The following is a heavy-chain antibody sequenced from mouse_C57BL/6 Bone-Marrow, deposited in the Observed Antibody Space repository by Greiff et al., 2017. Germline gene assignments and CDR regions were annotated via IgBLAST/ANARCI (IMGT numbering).Heavy chain of an antibody. CDR2: ISSGSSTI. Sequence: EVKLVESGGGLVKPGGSLKLSCAASGFTFSDYGMHWVRQAPEKGLEWVAYISSGSSTIYYADTVKGRFTITRDNAKNTLFLQMTSLRSEDTAMDYWARVGGCYAMDYWGQGTSVTVSS. CDR1: GFTFSDYG. CDR3: ARVGGCYAMDY. J-gene: IGHJ4*01. D-gene: IGHD1-1*02. V-gene: IGHV5-17*01.